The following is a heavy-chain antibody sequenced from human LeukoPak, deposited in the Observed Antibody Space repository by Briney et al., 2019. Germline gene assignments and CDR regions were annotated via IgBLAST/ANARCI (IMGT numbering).Heavy chain of an antibody. CDR2: ISYDGSNK. J-gene: IGHJ5*02. D-gene: IGHD4-11*01. Sequence: GGSLRLSCAPSGFTFSSYGIHWVRQAPGKGLEWVAVISYDGSNKFYADSVKGRFTISRDNSKNTLFLQMNSLRPEDTAVYYCAKDWGEATVTNWFDPWGQGTLVTVSS. V-gene: IGHV3-30*18. CDR1: GFTFSSYG. CDR3: AKDWGEATVTNWFDP.